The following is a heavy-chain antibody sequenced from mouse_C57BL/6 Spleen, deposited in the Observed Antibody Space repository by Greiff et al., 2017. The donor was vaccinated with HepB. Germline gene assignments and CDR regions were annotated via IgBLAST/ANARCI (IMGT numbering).Heavy chain of an antibody. V-gene: IGHV2-5*01. D-gene: IGHD1-1*01. J-gene: IGHJ4*01. Sequence: QVQLKESGPGLVQPSQSLSITCTVSGFSLTSYGVHWVRQSPGKGLEWLGVIWRGGSTDYNAAFMSRLSITKDNSKSQVFFKMNSLQADDTAIYYCAKNRGYYYGSSYDYAMDYWGQGTSVTVSS. CDR2: IWRGGST. CDR3: AKNRGYYYGSSYDYAMDY. CDR1: GFSLTSYG.